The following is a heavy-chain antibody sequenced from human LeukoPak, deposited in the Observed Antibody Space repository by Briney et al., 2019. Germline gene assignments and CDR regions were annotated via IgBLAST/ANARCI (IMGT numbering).Heavy chain of an antibody. CDR1: GYTFTNDD. Sequence: GASVKVSCKASGYTFTNDDINWVRQATGQGLEWMGWINPNSGTTGYAQKFQGRFTVTGDTSISTAYMELSGLRSDGTAVYYCMRGNPWELLPHGDYWGQGTLVTVTS. CDR2: INPNSGTT. CDR3: MRGNPWELLPHGDY. D-gene: IGHD1-26*01. V-gene: IGHV1-8*01. J-gene: IGHJ4*02.